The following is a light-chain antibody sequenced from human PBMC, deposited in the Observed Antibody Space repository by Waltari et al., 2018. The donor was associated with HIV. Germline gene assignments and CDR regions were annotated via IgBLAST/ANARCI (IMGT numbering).Light chain of an antibody. V-gene: IGLV3-19*01. CDR1: SLRSYY. Sequence: SSELTQDPAVSVALGQTVKITCHGDSLRSYYASWYQQKPGQAPILVIYNKNNRPPGIPYRFSASSSGNTASLTIPGAQAEDEGDYYCNSRDSSGYSYVFGSGTKV. CDR2: NKN. J-gene: IGLJ1*01. CDR3: NSRDSSGYSYV.